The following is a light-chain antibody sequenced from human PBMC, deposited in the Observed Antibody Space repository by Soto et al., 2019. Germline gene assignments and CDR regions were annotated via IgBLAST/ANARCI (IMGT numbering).Light chain of an antibody. Sequence: DIQLTQSPSSLFASVGDRVTITCRASQDISHFLNWYHQKPGKAPKVLIYDASNLQTGVPSRYSGRGSGTDFTVTITSLQPDDSGTYYCQQYDDLPITFGQGTRLEIK. J-gene: IGKJ5*01. CDR1: QDISHF. V-gene: IGKV1-33*01. CDR3: QQYDDLPIT. CDR2: DAS.